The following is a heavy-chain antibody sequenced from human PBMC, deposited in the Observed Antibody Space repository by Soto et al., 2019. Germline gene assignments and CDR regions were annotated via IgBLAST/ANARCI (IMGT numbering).Heavy chain of an antibody. CDR3: ASSGYSGYDGGENYFDY. V-gene: IGHV4-59*01. J-gene: IGHJ4*02. Sequence: SETLSLTCTVSGGSISSYYWSWIRQPPGKGLQYIGYIYYSGSTNYNPSLKSRVTISVDTSKNQFSLKLSSVTAADTAVYYCASSGYSGYDGGENYFDYWGQGTLVTVSS. CDR2: IYYSGST. CDR1: GGSISSYY. D-gene: IGHD5-12*01.